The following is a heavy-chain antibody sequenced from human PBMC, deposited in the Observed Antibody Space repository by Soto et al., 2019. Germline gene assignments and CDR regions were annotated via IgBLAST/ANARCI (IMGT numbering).Heavy chain of an antibody. J-gene: IGHJ5*02. CDR2: ISGSGGST. V-gene: IGHV3-23*01. D-gene: IGHD2-15*01. CDR3: AKEYCSGGSCYPADWFDP. Sequence: EVQLLESGGGLVQPGGSLRLSCAASGFTFSSYAMSWVRQAPGKGLEWVSAISGSGGSTYYADSVKGRFTISRDNPKNTLYLQMNSLRAEDTAVYYCAKEYCSGGSCYPADWFDPWGQGTLVTVSS. CDR1: GFTFSSYA.